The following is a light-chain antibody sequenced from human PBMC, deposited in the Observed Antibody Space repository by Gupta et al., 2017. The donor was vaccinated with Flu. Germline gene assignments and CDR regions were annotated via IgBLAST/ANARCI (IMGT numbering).Light chain of an antibody. V-gene: IGKV6-21*01. J-gene: IGKJ5*01. CDR2: YAS. Sequence: GQSPKLIIKYASQHFSGVPSRFSGSGSGTDFTLTINSLEAEDVATYYCHQTNNFPMTFGQGTRLEIK. CDR3: HQTNNFPMT.